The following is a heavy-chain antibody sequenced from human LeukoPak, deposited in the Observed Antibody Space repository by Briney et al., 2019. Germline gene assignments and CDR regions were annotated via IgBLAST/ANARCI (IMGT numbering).Heavy chain of an antibody. CDR2: ISGSGDST. Sequence: GGSLRLSCAASEFTFRSYAMQWVRQAPGKGLEWVSGISGSGDSTFYADSVKGRLTISSDNSKNTLYLQMNSLRVEDTAVYYCAKYLSVKGPPYALEVWGQGTTVTVSS. J-gene: IGHJ6*02. CDR3: AKYLSVKGPPYALEV. V-gene: IGHV3-23*01. CDR1: EFTFRSYA.